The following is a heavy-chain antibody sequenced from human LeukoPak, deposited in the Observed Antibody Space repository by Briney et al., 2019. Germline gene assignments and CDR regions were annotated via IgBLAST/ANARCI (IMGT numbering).Heavy chain of an antibody. CDR2: IYDSGST. CDR3: ARLISAYYADY. Sequence: SQTLSLTCTVSGGSISSGDYFWSWIRQHPGKGLEWIGYIYDSGSTCYNPSLKSRVAISVDRSKNQFSLKLSSVTAADTAVHYCARLISAYYADYWGQGALVTVSS. CDR1: GGSISSGDYF. J-gene: IGHJ4*02. D-gene: IGHD1-26*01. V-gene: IGHV4-31*03.